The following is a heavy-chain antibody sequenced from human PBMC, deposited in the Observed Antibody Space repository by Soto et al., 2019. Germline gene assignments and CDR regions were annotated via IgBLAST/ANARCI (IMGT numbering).Heavy chain of an antibody. CDR2: IYYSGST. CDR3: ARAGYSYGPTYYYYGMDV. D-gene: IGHD5-18*01. CDR1: GGSISSYY. Sequence: PSETLSLTCTVSGGSISSYYWSWIRQPPGKGLEWIGYIYYSGSTNYNPSLKSRVTISVDTSKNQFSLKLSSVTAADTAVYYCARAGYSYGPTYYYYGMDVWGQGTTVTVSS. V-gene: IGHV4-59*01. J-gene: IGHJ6*02.